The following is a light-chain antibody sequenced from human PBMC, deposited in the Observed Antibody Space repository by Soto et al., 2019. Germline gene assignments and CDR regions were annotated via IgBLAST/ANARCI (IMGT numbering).Light chain of an antibody. Sequence: EIVWTQSPGTLSLSLGERVTLSCRASQSVSSNYLAWYQQRPGQAPRLLIHGVSSRATGIPDRFTGSGSGRDFTLTSSSLEPEDSAVYYCQQYGRSPYSFGQGTKLEIK. J-gene: IGKJ2*01. CDR2: GVS. V-gene: IGKV3-20*01. CDR1: QSVSSNY. CDR3: QQYGRSPYS.